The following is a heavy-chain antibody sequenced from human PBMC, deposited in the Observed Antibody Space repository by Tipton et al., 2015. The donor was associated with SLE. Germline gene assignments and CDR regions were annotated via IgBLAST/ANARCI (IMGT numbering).Heavy chain of an antibody. CDR2: LDDSENT. Sequence: TLSLTCIVSGDSLSSSYWSWIRQPPGKGLEWIGSLDDSENTNYNPSLRSRVTMSIDASQNRVSLRLKSVSAADTAVYYCARGSDGEYVRYFDVWGPGTLVTVSS. D-gene: IGHD4-17*01. V-gene: IGHV4-59*12. J-gene: IGHJ2*01. CDR1: GDSLSSSY. CDR3: ARGSDGEYVRYFDV.